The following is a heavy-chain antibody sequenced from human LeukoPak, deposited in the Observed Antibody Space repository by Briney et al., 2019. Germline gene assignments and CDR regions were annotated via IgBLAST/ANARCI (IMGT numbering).Heavy chain of an antibody. J-gene: IGHJ5*02. D-gene: IGHD3-22*01. CDR2: INHSGST. CDR3: ARHQVSPYYYDSSGYYT. V-gene: IGHV4-34*01. Sequence: PSETLSLTCAVYGGSFSGYYWRWIRQPPGKGLEWLGEINHSGSTNYNPSLKSRVTISVDTSKNQFSLKLSSVTAADTAVYYCARHQVSPYYYDSSGYYTWGQGTLVTVSS. CDR1: GGSFSGYY.